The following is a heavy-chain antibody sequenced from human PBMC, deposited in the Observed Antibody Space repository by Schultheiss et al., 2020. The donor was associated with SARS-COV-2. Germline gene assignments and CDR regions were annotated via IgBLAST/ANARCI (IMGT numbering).Heavy chain of an antibody. D-gene: IGHD3-16*01. J-gene: IGHJ4*02. CDR1: GYTFTSYY. CDR2: INPNSGGT. V-gene: IGHV1-2*02. Sequence: ASVKVSCKASGYTFTSYYMHWVRQAPGQGLEWMGWINPNSGGTNYAQKFQGRVTMTRDTSISTAYMELSRLRSDDTAVYYCATTYDSFASGSPTDWGQGTLVTVSS. CDR3: ATTYDSFASGSPTD.